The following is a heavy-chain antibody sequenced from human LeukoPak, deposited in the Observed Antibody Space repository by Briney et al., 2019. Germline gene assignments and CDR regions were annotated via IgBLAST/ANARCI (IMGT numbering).Heavy chain of an antibody. CDR1: GGSISNSGHY. CDR3: ARDLGRGSMDV. Sequence: TSETLSLTCTVSGGSISNSGHYWGWIRQPPGKGLEWIGSIYYSGTTYYSPSLRSRVTISVDTSKNQFSLKLSSVTAADTAVYYCARDLGRGSMDVWGLGTTVTVSS. D-gene: IGHD1-26*01. CDR2: IYYSGTT. V-gene: IGHV4-39*07. J-gene: IGHJ6*02.